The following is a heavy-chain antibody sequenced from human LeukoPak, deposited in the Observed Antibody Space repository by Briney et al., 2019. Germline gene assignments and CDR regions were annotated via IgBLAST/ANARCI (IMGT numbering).Heavy chain of an antibody. CDR2: ISSSGSII. J-gene: IGHJ4*02. CDR3: ATSQGTRRITMIVGNEGFDY. Sequence: PGGSLRLSCAASGFTFSSYEMNWVRQAPGKGLEWVSYISSSGSIIYYADSVKGRFTISRDNSKNTLYLQMNSLRAEDTAVYYCATSQGTRRITMIVGNEGFDYWGQGTLVTVSS. CDR1: GFTFSSYE. V-gene: IGHV3-48*03. D-gene: IGHD3-22*01.